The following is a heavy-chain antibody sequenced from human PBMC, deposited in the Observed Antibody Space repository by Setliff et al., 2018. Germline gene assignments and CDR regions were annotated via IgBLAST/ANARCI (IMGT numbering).Heavy chain of an antibody. CDR1: GYTFTSYD. CDR2: MNPNSGNT. J-gene: IGHJ6*03. Sequence: ASVMVSCKASGYTFTSYDINWVRQATGQGLEWMGWMNPNSGNTGYAQKFQGSVTISRNTSISTAYMELSSLRSEDTAVYYCARVKVIVGATPRTYYMDVWGKGTTVTVSS. D-gene: IGHD1-26*01. CDR3: ARVKVIVGATPRTYYMDV. V-gene: IGHV1-8*03.